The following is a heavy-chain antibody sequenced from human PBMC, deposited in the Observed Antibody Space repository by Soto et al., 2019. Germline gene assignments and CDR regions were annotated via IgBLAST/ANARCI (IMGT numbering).Heavy chain of an antibody. CDR1: GGSFSGYY. CDR2: INHSGST. Sequence: SETLSLTCAVYGGSFSGYYWSWIRQPPGKGLEWIGEINHSGSTNYNPSLKSRVTISVDTSKNQFSLKLSSVTAADTAVYYCARGLLRESQICWFDPWGQGTLVTVSS. D-gene: IGHD3-22*01. J-gene: IGHJ5*02. CDR3: ARGLLRESQICWFDP. V-gene: IGHV4-34*01.